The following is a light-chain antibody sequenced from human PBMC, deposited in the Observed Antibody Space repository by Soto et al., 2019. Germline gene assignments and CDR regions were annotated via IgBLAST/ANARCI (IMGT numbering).Light chain of an antibody. Sequence: QSVLTQTPSASGTPGQRVTISCSGSSSNIGNNAVNWYQHLPGTAPKLLIYSSNQRPSGVPDRFSGSKSGTSASLAISGLQSDDEADYYCAAWDDSLNGHVVFGGGTKLTVL. CDR1: SSNIGNNA. J-gene: IGLJ2*01. V-gene: IGLV1-44*01. CDR2: SSN. CDR3: AAWDDSLNGHVV.